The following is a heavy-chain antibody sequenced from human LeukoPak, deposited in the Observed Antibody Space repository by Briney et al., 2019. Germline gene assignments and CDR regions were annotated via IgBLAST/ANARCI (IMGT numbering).Heavy chain of an antibody. CDR2: IYTSGST. CDR3: ARMIIAVAGTEGYYFDY. Sequence: PSETLSLTCTVSGGSISSYYWSWIRQPAGKGLEWIGRIYTSGSTNYNPSLKSRVTMSVDTSKDQFSLKLSSVTAADTAVYYCARMIIAVAGTEGYYFDYWGQGTLVTVSS. V-gene: IGHV4-4*07. D-gene: IGHD6-19*01. CDR1: GGSISSYY. J-gene: IGHJ4*02.